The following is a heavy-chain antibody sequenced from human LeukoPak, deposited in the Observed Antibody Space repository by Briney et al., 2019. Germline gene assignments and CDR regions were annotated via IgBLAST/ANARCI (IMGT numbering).Heavy chain of an antibody. V-gene: IGHV4-59*01. CDR3: ASFQYSYGESWFDP. J-gene: IGHJ5*02. CDR1: GGSLSSYY. CDR2: IYYSGST. D-gene: IGHD5-18*01. Sequence: SETLSLTCTVSGGSLSSYYRSWIRQHPGKGLEGIGYIYYSGSTNYNPSLKSRVTISVDTSKNQFSLKLSSVTAADTAVYYCASFQYSYGESWFDPWGQGTLVTVSS.